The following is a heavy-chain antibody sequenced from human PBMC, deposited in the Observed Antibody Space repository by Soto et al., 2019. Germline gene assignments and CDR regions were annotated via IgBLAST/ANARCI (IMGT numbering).Heavy chain of an antibody. CDR1: GFTFSSSW. V-gene: IGHV3-7*03. CDR3: AKENSLYCSSTSCYLDY. D-gene: IGHD2-2*01. Sequence: PGGSLRLSCAASGFTFSSSWMSWVRQVPGKGLEWVAYIKQDGSERFYVDSVKGRFTISRDNSENTLYLQMSSLRAEDTAAYFCAKENSLYCSSTSCYLDYWGPGTLVTVSS. CDR2: IKQDGSER. J-gene: IGHJ4*02.